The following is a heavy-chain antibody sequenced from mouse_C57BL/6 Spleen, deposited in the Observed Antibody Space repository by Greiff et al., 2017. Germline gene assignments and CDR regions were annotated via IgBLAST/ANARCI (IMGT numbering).Heavy chain of an antibody. Sequence: EVKLVESGGGLVKPGGSLKLSCAASGFTFSSYAMSWVRQTPEKRLEWVATISDGGSYTYYPDNVKGRFTISRDNAKNNLYLQMSHLKSEDTAMYYCAREEGHDYDGAMDYWGQGTSVTVSS. CDR1: GFTFSSYA. D-gene: IGHD2-4*01. CDR2: ISDGGSYT. V-gene: IGHV5-4*01. CDR3: AREEGHDYDGAMDY. J-gene: IGHJ4*01.